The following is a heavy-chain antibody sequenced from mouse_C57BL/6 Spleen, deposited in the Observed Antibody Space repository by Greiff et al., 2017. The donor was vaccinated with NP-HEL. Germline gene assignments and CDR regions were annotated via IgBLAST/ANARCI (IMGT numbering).Heavy chain of an antibody. CDR3: ARRVRLHYAMDY. D-gene: IGHD6-1*01. Sequence: EVKLVESGGGLVKPGGSLKLSCAASGFTFSSYTMSWVRQTPEKRLEWVATISGGGGNTYYPDSVKGRVTITRDNAKTTLYLQMSSLVSEDTALYYCARRVRLHYAMDYWGQGTSVTVSS. CDR1: GFTFSSYT. V-gene: IGHV5-9*01. J-gene: IGHJ4*01. CDR2: ISGGGGNT.